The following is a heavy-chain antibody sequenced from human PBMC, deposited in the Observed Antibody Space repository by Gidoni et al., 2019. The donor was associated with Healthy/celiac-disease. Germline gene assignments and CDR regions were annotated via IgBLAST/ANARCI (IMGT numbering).Heavy chain of an antibody. D-gene: IGHD6-6*01. CDR3: ARGVVKSYSSSSGRGRSYYYYYMDV. J-gene: IGHJ6*03. Sequence: QVQLQQWGAGLLKPSETLSLTCAVYGGSFSGYYWSWIRQPPGKGLEWIGEINHSGSTNYNPSLKSRVTISVDTSKNQFSLKLSSVTAADTAVYYCARGVVKSYSSSSGRGRSYYYYYMDVWGKGTTVTVSS. V-gene: IGHV4-34*01. CDR2: INHSGST. CDR1: GGSFSGYY.